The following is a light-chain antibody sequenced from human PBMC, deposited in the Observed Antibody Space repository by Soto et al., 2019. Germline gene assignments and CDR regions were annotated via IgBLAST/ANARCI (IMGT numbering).Light chain of an antibody. CDR2: GAS. CDR3: QQYNTYLTWT. Sequence: DTQITQSPSTLSAAVGDTVKITFRSSQSVSMWLAWFQQKPGKAPRLLIYGASNLESGVPSRFSGSGSGTQFTLTISSLQPEDAATYYCQQYNTYLTWTFGKGTKVDIK. V-gene: IGKV1-5*01. J-gene: IGKJ1*01. CDR1: QSVSMW.